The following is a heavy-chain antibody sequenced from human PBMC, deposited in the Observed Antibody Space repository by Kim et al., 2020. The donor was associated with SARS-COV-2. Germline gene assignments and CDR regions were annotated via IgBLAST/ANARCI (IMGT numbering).Heavy chain of an antibody. CDR2: IYYSGST. CDR1: GGSISSSSYY. D-gene: IGHD3-22*01. J-gene: IGHJ5*02. CDR3: ARQGYSGRGFYYRLDP. Sequence: SETLSLTCTVSGGSISSSSYYWGWIRQPPGKGLEWIGSIYYSGSTYYNPPLKSRVTISVDTSKNQFSLNLSSVTAADTAVYYCARQGYSGRGFYYRLDPWGQGTLVTVSS. V-gene: IGHV4-39*01.